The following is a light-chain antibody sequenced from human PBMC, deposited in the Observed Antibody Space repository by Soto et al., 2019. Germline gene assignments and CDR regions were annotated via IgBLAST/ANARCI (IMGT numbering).Light chain of an antibody. CDR3: QQYNTWPLT. CDR1: ESINQN. J-gene: IGKJ4*01. CDR2: GAS. V-gene: IGKV3-15*01. Sequence: ETVMTQSPATLSVSPGEGATLSCRATESINQNLAWYQQKPGQAPRLLIPGASYRATGIPDRFSGRGSGTEFTLAISRLQSEDFAVYDCQQYNTWPLTFGGGTKVEIK.